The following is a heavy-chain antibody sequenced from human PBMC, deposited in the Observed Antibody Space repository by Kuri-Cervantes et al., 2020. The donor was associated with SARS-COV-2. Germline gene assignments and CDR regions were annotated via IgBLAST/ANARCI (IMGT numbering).Heavy chain of an antibody. Sequence: GESLKISCAASGFTFSGSAMHWVRQASGKGLEWVGRIRSKANSYATAYAASVKGRFTISRDDPKNTAYLQMNSLKTEDTAVYYCTRTVATELGIWGQGTMVTVSS. J-gene: IGHJ3*02. CDR1: GFTFSGSA. D-gene: IGHD5-12*01. CDR2: IRSKANSYAT. CDR3: TRTVATELGI. V-gene: IGHV3-73*01.